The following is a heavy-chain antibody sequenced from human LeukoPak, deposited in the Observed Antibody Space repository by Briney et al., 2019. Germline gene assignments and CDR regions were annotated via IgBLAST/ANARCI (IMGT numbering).Heavy chain of an antibody. CDR1: GGSFSGYY. CDR2: INHSGST. Sequence: SETLSLTCAVYGGSFSGYYWSWIRQPPGKGLEWIGEINHSGSTNYNPSLKSRVTISVDTSKTKSSLKLSSVTAADTAVYYCARGLRGYDFWSSRHNWFAPWGQGTLVTVSS. J-gene: IGHJ5*02. CDR3: ARGLRGYDFWSSRHNWFAP. D-gene: IGHD3-3*01. V-gene: IGHV4-34*01.